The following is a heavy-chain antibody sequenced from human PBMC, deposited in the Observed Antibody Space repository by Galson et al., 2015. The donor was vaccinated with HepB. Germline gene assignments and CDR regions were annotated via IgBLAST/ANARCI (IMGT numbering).Heavy chain of an antibody. Sequence: ETLSLTCTVSGGSISSSSYYWGWLRQPPGKGLEWIGSFYYTGNTHYNPSLKSRVTISGDTPKNQFSRKLNSVTAADTAVYYCARHESESKTYAADNWGQGTLVTVSS. CDR2: FYYTGNT. CDR1: GGSISSSSYY. CDR3: ARHESESKTYAADN. V-gene: IGHV4-39*01. J-gene: IGHJ4*02. D-gene: IGHD2-2*01.